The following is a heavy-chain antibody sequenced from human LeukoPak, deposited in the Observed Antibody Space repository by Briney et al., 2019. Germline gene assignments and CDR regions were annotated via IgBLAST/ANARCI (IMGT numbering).Heavy chain of an antibody. D-gene: IGHD2-2*01. Sequence: PGGSLTLACLASGFTSTSYAMKWVRQAPGRGLEWVSAIIRTSAYIYHSDSVKGRFTTSRDNPTHPTYLSIDSLIAKHTAVYYCARDGRKYCSDSSCYPGDYWGQGTLVTVSS. CDR3: ARDGRKYCSDSSCYPGDY. J-gene: IGHJ4*02. CDR1: GFTSTSYA. CDR2: IIRTSAYI. V-gene: IGHV3-21*01.